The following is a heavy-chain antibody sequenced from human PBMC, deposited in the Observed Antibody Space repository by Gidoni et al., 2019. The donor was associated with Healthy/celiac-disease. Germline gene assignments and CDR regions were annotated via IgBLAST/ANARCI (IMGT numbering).Heavy chain of an antibody. V-gene: IGHV3-66*01. CDR3: AREFRY. J-gene: IGHJ4*02. Sequence: EVQLLESGGGLVKPGGSMRLSCADSGFTVSGNYLSWVRQAPGKGLEWVSVIYSGGSTYYADSVKVRFTISRDNSKNTLYLQMNSLRAEDTAVYYCAREFRYWGQGTLVTVSS. CDR1: GFTVSGNY. CDR2: IYSGGST.